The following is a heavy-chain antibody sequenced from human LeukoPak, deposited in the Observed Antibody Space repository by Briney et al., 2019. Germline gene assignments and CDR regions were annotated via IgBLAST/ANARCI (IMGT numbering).Heavy chain of an antibody. J-gene: IGHJ4*02. D-gene: IGHD5-18*01. CDR3: ARGFKTAMVLL. CDR2: IYYSGST. V-gene: IGHV4-31*03. Sequence: SETLSLTCTVSGGSISSGGYYWSWIRQHPGKGLEWIGYIYYSGSTYYNPSLKSRVTISVDTSKNQSSLKLSSVTAADTAVYYCARGFKTAMVLLWGQGTLVTVSS. CDR1: GGSISSGGYY.